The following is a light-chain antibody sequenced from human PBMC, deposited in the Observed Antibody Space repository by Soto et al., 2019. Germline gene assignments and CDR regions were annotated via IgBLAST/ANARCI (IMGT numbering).Light chain of an antibody. CDR3: QQYNDWPPGGA. J-gene: IGKJ2*01. V-gene: IGKV3-20*01. CDR2: GAS. Sequence: EIVLTQSPGTLSLSPGERTTLSCRASQSISSKYLAWYQQKLGQAPRLLIYGASSRATGIPDRFSGSGSGTDFTLTISRLDPEDFAVYYCQQYNDWPPGGAFGQGTKLEIK. CDR1: QSISSKY.